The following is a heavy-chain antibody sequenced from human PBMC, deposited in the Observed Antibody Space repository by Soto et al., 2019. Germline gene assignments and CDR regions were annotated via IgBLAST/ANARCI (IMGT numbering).Heavy chain of an antibody. CDR2: ISYDGSNK. CDR3: AKGDCGGDCYSFDAFDS. J-gene: IGHJ3*02. D-gene: IGHD2-21*02. CDR1: GFTFSSYG. V-gene: IGHV3-30*18. Sequence: QVQLVESGGGVVQPGRSLRLSCAASGFTFSSYGMHWVRQAPGKGLEWVAVISYDGSNKYYADSVKGRFTISRDNSKNTLYLQMNSLRAEDTAVYYCAKGDCGGDCYSFDAFDSWGQGKMVTVSS.